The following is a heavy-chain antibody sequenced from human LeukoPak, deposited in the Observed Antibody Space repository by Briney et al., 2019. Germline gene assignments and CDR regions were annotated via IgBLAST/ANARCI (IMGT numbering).Heavy chain of an antibody. CDR1: GGSISSGSYY. CDR3: ARTREIAVAGPDY. Sequence: SQTLSLTCTVSGGSISSGSYYWGWIRQPPGKGLEWIGSIYYSGSTYYNPSLKSRVTISVDTSKNQFSLKLSSVTAADTAVCYCARTREIAVAGPDYWGQGTLVTVSS. J-gene: IGHJ4*02. D-gene: IGHD6-19*01. V-gene: IGHV4-39*07. CDR2: IYYSGST.